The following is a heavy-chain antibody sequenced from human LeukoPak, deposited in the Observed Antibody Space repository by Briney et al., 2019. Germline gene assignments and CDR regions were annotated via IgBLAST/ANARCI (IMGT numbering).Heavy chain of an antibody. CDR2: IYYSGST. D-gene: IGHD3-9*01. CDR1: GGSISSSSYY. CDR3: AITILTGYYKGHYYGMDV. V-gene: IGHV4-39*01. Sequence: SETLSLTCTVSGGSISSSSYYRGWIRQPPGKGLEWIGSIYYSGSTYYNPSLKSRVTISVDTSKNQFSLKLSSVTAADTAVYYCAITILTGYYKGHYYGMDVWGQGTTVTVSS. J-gene: IGHJ6*02.